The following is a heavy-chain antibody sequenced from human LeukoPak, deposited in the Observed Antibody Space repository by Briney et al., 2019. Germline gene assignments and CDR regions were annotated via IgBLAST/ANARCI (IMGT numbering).Heavy chain of an antibody. CDR1: GYTFTNYV. V-gene: IGHV1-69*10. Sequence: SVKVSCKASGYTFTNYVISWVRQAPGQGLEWVGEITPIFGITKYAQKLQGRVTIIADKSTSTAYMELSSLRSEDTAVYYCAGLSIAAAGRGFDPWGQGTLVTVSS. CDR3: AGLSIAAAGRGFDP. J-gene: IGHJ5*02. CDR2: ITPIFGIT. D-gene: IGHD6-13*01.